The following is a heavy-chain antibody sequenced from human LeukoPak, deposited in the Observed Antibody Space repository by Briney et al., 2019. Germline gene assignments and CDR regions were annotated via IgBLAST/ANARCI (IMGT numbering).Heavy chain of an antibody. CDR3: ARLGGYYFDY. J-gene: IGHJ4*02. V-gene: IGHV4-59*01. Sequence: PSETLSLTCTVSCGSINNYYWSWIRQPPGKGLEWIGYIYSSGNTNYNTSLKSRVTISIDTSKNQFSLRLSSVTAADTAVYYCARLGGYYFDYWGQGILATVSS. CDR2: IYSSGNT. D-gene: IGHD3-22*01. CDR1: CGSINNYY.